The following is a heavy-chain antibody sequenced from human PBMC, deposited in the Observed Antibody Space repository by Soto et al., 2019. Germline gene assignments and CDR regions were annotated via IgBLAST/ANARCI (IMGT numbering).Heavy chain of an antibody. Sequence: GSLRLSCAASGFTFSSYGMHWVRQSPFKWLEWVAVISYDGSNKYYADSVKGLFTTSRDNSKNTLYLQMNSLRAEDTAVYYCAKEVDSSTAGTYYYYGMDVWGQGTTVTVSS. J-gene: IGHJ6*02. D-gene: IGHD2-2*01. CDR2: ISYDGSNK. V-gene: IGHV3-30*18. CDR1: GFTFSSYG. CDR3: AKEVDSSTAGTYYYYGMDV.